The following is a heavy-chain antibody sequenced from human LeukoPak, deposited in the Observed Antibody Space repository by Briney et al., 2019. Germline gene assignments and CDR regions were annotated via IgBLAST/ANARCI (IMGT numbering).Heavy chain of an antibody. D-gene: IGHD1-1*01. V-gene: IGHV3-23*01. Sequence: GGSLRLSCAASGFTFSSYAMSWVRLAPGKGLEWVSAFSGSGISTYYADSVKGRFTISRDNSKNTLSLQMNSLRAEDTAVYYCAKETGHNAAAAPFDYWGQGTLVTVSS. CDR3: AKETGHNAAAAPFDY. J-gene: IGHJ4*02. CDR1: GFTFSSYA. CDR2: FSGSGIST.